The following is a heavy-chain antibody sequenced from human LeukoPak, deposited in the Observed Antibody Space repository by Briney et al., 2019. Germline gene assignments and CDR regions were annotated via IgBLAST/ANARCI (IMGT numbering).Heavy chain of an antibody. Sequence: GESLKISCKGSGYSFTSYWIGWVRQMPGKGLEWMGIIDPDDSDTRYSPSFQGQVTISADKSISTAYLQWSSLEASDTAMYYCGRRRYSGYDFEYWGRGTLVTVSS. CDR1: GYSFTSYW. D-gene: IGHD5-12*01. CDR3: GRRRYSGYDFEY. J-gene: IGHJ4*02. V-gene: IGHV5-51*01. CDR2: IDPDDSDT.